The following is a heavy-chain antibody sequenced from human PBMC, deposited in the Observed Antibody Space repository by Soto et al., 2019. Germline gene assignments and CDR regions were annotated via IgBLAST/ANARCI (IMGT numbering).Heavy chain of an antibody. V-gene: IGHV3-21*01. Sequence: PGGSLRLSGVAWGFMFTRTTMNWVRQAPGKGLEWVSSITSASDYIFYADSVKGRFTISRDNAKNSLYLQMNSLRAEDTAVYYCARVGTGSSTPLDIWGQGTIVTVSS. CDR1: GFMFTRTT. CDR2: ITSASDYI. D-gene: IGHD3-9*01. CDR3: ARVGTGSSTPLDI. J-gene: IGHJ3*02.